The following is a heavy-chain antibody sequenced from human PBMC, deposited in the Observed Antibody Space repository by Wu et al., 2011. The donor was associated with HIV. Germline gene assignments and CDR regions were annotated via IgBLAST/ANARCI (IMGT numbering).Heavy chain of an antibody. CDR1: GYTFTTYG. CDR3: ARVNSTSWYDLTYNWFDP. V-gene: IGHV1-18*01. Sequence: QVQLVQSGAEVKKPGASVKVSCKASGYTFTTYGITWVRQAPGQGLEWMGWISPYNGDTNYAQNLQGRVTMTTDTSTSTAYMELRSLTSDDTAVYYCARVNSTSWYDLTYNWFDPWGQGTLVTVSS. CDR2: ISPYNGDT. D-gene: IGHD6-13*01. J-gene: IGHJ5*02.